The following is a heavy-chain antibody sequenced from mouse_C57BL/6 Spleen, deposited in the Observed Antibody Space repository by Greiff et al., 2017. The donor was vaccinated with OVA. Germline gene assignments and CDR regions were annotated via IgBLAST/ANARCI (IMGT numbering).Heavy chain of an antibody. CDR3: ARHRTATFDY. Sequence: EVLLVESGAGLVKPGGSLKLSCTASGFTFSSYAMSWVRQTPEQRLEWVATISAGGSYTYYPDNVKGRFTISRDTSKNNLYMQMSHLKSEDTAVYDCARHRTATFDYWGQGTTLTVSS. CDR1: GFTFSSYA. V-gene: IGHV5-4*01. D-gene: IGHD4-1*01. CDR2: ISAGGSYT. J-gene: IGHJ2*01.